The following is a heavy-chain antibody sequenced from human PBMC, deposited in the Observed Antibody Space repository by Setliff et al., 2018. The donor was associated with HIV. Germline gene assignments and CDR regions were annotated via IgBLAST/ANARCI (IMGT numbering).Heavy chain of an antibody. D-gene: IGHD4-17*01. CDR3: ARDRPPSTVDMLGAFDR. Sequence: SETLSLTCTVSGASISSSSHHWAWIRQPPGKGLEYIGNIYYTGSTHHNPSLESRVATSVDTSKNQFSLKLSSVTAADTAVYYCARDRPPSTVDMLGAFDRWGQGTMVTVSS. V-gene: IGHV4-39*02. CDR1: GASISSSSHH. J-gene: IGHJ3*02. CDR2: IYYTGST.